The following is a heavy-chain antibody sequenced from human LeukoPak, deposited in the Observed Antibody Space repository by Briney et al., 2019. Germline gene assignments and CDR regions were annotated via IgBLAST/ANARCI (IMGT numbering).Heavy chain of an antibody. J-gene: IGHJ4*02. V-gene: IGHV1-2*02. CDR3: ARDRGRNTYLEWLARNFDY. CDR2: INPNSGGT. CDR1: GYTFTGYY. D-gene: IGHD3-3*01. Sequence: VASVKVSCKASGYTFTGYYIHWVRQAPGQGLEWMGWINPNSGGTNYAQKFQGRVTMTRDTSISTAYMDLSRLRSDDTAVYYCARDRGRNTYLEWLARNFDYWGQGTLVTVSS.